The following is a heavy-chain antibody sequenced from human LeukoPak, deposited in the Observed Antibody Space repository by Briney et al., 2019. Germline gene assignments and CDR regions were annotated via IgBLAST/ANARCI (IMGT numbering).Heavy chain of an antibody. CDR2: FNPEDGET. V-gene: IGHV1-24*01. D-gene: IGHD4-17*01. CDR1: GYIFTDLS. Sequence: ASVKVSCKVSGYIFTDLSMHWVRQAPGQGLEWMGGFNPEDGETFYAQKFQGRVNMTEDTSTDTAYMELSSLSYDDTAVYYCATDGAGDYLNHRGQGTLVTVSS. CDR3: ATDGAGDYLNH. J-gene: IGHJ4*02.